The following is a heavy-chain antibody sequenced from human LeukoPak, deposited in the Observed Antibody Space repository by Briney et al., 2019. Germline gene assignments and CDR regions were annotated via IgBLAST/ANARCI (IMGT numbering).Heavy chain of an antibody. J-gene: IGHJ4*02. Sequence: ASVKVSRKASGYTCTGYYMHWVRQAPGQGLEWMGWINPNSGGTNYAQKFQGRVTMTRDTSISTAYMELSRLRSDDTAVYYCARGPHWDPHFDYWGQGTLVTVSS. CDR1: GYTCTGYY. CDR2: INPNSGGT. D-gene: IGHD7-27*01. CDR3: ARGPHWDPHFDY. V-gene: IGHV1-2*02.